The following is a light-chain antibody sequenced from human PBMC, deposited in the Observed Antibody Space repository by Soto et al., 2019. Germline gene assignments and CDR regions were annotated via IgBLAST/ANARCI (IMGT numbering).Light chain of an antibody. Sequence: QSVLTQPASVSGSPGQSITISRTGTSSDVGAYNYVSWYQQHPGKAPKLMIYDISNRPSRVSDRFSGSKSGNTASLTISGLQADDEADYYCTSYTSSSTLGVFGTGTKVTVL. J-gene: IGLJ1*01. V-gene: IGLV2-14*01. CDR1: SSDVGAYNY. CDR3: TSYTSSSTLGV. CDR2: DIS.